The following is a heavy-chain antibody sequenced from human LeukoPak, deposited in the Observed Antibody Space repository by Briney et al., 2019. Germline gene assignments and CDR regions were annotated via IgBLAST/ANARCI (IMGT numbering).Heavy chain of an antibody. CDR2: ISYDGSNK. D-gene: IGHD3-10*01. V-gene: IGHV3-30*01. CDR1: GFTFSSYA. J-gene: IGHJ4*02. Sequence: PGRSLRLSCAASGFTFSSYAMHWVRQAPGKGLEWVAVISYDGSNKYYADSVKGRFTNSRDNSKNTLYLQMNSLRAEDTAMYYCAKDWGQYYGSGSPPSDYWGQGTLVTVSS. CDR3: AKDWGQYYGSGSPPSDY.